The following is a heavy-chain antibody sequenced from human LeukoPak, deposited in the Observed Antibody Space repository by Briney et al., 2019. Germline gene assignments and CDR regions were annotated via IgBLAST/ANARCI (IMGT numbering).Heavy chain of an antibody. CDR2: IYPGDSDT. V-gene: IGHV5-51*01. J-gene: IGHJ4*02. CDR3: ARRYFDWLSSSNFDY. D-gene: IGHD3-9*01. CDR1: GYSFTSYW. Sequence: GESLKISCKASGYSFTSYWIGWVRQMPGKGLEWMGIIYPGDSDTTYSPSFQGQVTISADNSISTAYLQWSSLKASDTAMYYCARRYFDWLSSSNFDYWGQGTLVTVSS.